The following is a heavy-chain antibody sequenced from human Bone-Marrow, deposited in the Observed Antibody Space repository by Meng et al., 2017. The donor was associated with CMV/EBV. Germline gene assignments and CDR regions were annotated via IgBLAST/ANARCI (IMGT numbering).Heavy chain of an antibody. V-gene: IGHV3-66*02. D-gene: IGHD6-6*01. J-gene: IGHJ4*02. CDR1: GFTVSNSC. CDR2: IYSGGTT. CDR3: TRDTSWSSSY. Sequence: GESLKISCAGSGFTVSNSCMSWVRQAPEKGLEWVSVIYSGGTTYYADSVKGRFTVSRDTSKNTLYLQMNGLIDEDTAVYYCTRDTSWSSSYWGQGTLVTVSS.